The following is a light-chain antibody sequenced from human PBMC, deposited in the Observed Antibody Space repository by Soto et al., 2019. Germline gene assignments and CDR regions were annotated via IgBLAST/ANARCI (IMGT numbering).Light chain of an antibody. V-gene: IGLV1-40*01. J-gene: IGLJ1*01. CDR3: QSYDSSLSGYV. Sequence: QLVLTQPPSVSGAPGQRVTISCTGSSSNIGAGYGVHWYQQLPGTAPKLLIYDNYNRPSGVPDRFSGSKSGTSVFLAITGLQAEDEADYYCQSYDSSLSGYVFGTGTKVTVL. CDR1: SSNIGAGYG. CDR2: DNY.